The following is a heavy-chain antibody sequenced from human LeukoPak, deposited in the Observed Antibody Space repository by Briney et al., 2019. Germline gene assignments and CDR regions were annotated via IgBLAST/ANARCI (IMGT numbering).Heavy chain of an antibody. CDR2: ISSSSSYI. J-gene: IGHJ4*02. CDR3: ARARYYYGSGSYPTDY. Sequence: GGSLRLSCAASGFAFSSYSMNWVRQAPGKGLEWVSSISSSSSYIYYADSVKGRFTISRDNAKNSLYLQMNSLRAEDTAVYYCARARYYYGSGSYPTDYWGQGTLVIVSS. D-gene: IGHD3-10*01. CDR1: GFAFSSYS. V-gene: IGHV3-21*01.